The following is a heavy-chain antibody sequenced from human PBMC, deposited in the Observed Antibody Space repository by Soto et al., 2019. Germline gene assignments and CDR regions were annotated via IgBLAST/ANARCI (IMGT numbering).Heavy chain of an antibody. CDR1: GGTFSSYA. CDR3: ARGGEYSSAHDAFDI. V-gene: IGHV1-69*12. J-gene: IGHJ3*02. CDR2: ITPIFGTA. Sequence: QVQLVQSGAEVKKPGSSVKVSCKASGGTFSSYAISWVRQAPGQGLEWMGGITPIFGTANYAQKFQGRVTIXXDXSXXTAYMELSSLRSEDTAVYYCARGGEYSSAHDAFDIWGQGTMVTVSS. D-gene: IGHD6-6*01.